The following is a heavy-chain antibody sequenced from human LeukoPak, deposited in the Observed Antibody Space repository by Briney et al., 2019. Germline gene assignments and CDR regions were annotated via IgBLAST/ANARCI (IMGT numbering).Heavy chain of an antibody. CDR1: GYSFTSYW. V-gene: IGHV5-10-1*01. Sequence: GESLRTSCKGSGYSFTSYWISWVRQMPGKGLEWMGRNNPSDSYTNYSTSFQGHVPISADQSISTAYLQWSRLKASDTAMYYCESYSGYDYRGYWFDPWGQGTLVTVSS. CDR2: NNPSDSYT. J-gene: IGHJ5*02. D-gene: IGHD5-12*01. CDR3: ESYSGYDYRGYWFDP.